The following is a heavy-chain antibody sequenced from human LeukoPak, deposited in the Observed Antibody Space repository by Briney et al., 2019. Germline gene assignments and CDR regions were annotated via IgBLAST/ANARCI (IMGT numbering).Heavy chain of an antibody. CDR2: ISAYNGNT. J-gene: IGHJ4*02. CDR1: GYTFTSYG. V-gene: IGHV1-18*01. Sequence: ASVKVSCKASGYTFTSYGISWVRQAPGQGLEWMGWISAYNGNTNYAQKLQGRVTMTTDTSTSTAYMELRSLRSDDTAVYYCAREVGYCGGDCYEGDFDYWGQGTLVTVSS. CDR3: AREVGYCGGDCYEGDFDY. D-gene: IGHD2-21*02.